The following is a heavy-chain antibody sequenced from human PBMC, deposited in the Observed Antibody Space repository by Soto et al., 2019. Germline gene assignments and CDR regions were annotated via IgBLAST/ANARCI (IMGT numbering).Heavy chain of an antibody. CDR2: ISSNSAYI. Sequence: EVQLVESGGGLVKPGGSLRLSCAASGFTFRSFTMNWVRQAPGKGLEWVSTISSNSAYIYYTDALRGRFTISRDNTKNALHLQMHSLRAEDTGVYYCTRDASRDSSARGWFDPWGPGTLVTVSS. CDR3: TRDASRDSSARGWFDP. CDR1: GFTFRSFT. D-gene: IGHD6-13*01. V-gene: IGHV3-21*02. J-gene: IGHJ5*02.